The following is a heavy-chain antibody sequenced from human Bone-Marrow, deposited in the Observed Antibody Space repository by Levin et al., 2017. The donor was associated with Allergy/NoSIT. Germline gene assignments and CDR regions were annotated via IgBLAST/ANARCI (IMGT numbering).Heavy chain of an antibody. CDR2: IKGNTEGGTV. J-gene: IGHJ6*02. CDR1: GLTFNNAW. Sequence: GGSLRLSCAASGLTFNNAWMSWVRQAPGKGLEWLGRIKGNTEGGTVDYAAPANGRFTISKDESKNTLYLEMKSLRTEDTAVYYCTTGSEGSLLYYYNYYGMDVWGQGTTVTVSS. V-gene: IGHV3-15*01. CDR3: TTGSEGSLLYYYNYYGMDV. D-gene: IGHD1-26*01.